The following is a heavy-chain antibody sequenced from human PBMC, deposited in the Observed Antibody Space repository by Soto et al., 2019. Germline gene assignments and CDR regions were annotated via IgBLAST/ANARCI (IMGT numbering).Heavy chain of an antibody. V-gene: IGHV3-33*01. CDR3: ARDVGYGQPFDY. CDR1: GFTFSSYG. Sequence: GGSLRLSCAASGFTFSSYGMHWVRQAPGKGLEWVAVIWYDGSNKYYADSVKGRFTISRDNSKNTLYLQMNSLRAEDTAVYYCARDVGYGQPFDYWGQGTLVTVSS. CDR2: IWYDGSNK. D-gene: IGHD5-18*01. J-gene: IGHJ4*02.